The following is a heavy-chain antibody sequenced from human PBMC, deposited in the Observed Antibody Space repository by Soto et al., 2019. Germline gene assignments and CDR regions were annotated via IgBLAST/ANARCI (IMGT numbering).Heavy chain of an antibody. J-gene: IGHJ4*02. CDR2: ISSNGGST. CDR1: GFTFSSYA. CDR3: ARVLSRSWYSDY. D-gene: IGHD6-13*01. Sequence: EVQLVESGGGLVQPGGSLRLSCAASGFTFSSYAMHWVRQAPGKGLEYVSAISSNGGSTYYANSVKGRFTISRDNSKNTLYLQMGSLRAEDMAVYYCARVLSRSWYSDYWGQGTLVTVSS. V-gene: IGHV3-64*01.